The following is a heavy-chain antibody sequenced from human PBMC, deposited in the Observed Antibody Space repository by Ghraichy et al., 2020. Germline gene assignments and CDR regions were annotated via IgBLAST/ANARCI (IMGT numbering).Heavy chain of an antibody. CDR2: ISFDGNNK. J-gene: IGHJ4*02. CDR1: GFTFSNYA. CDR3: AKDPRIQPNYYFDY. V-gene: IGHV3-30*18. Sequence: GGSLRLSCAASGFTFSNYAMHWVRQAPGKGLEWVAIISFDGNNKYYADSVKGRFTISRDNSKNTLYLQMDTLRAEDTAVYYCAKDPRIQPNYYFDYWGQGTLVTVSS. D-gene: IGHD5-18*01.